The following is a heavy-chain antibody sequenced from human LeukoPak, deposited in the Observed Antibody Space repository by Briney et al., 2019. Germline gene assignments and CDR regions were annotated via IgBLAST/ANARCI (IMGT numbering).Heavy chain of an antibody. CDR2: IYYSGST. V-gene: IGHV4-59*08. D-gene: IGHD3-10*01. CDR1: GGSISTYY. Sequence: KTSETLSLTCTVSGGSISTYYWSWIRQPPGKGLEWIGYIYYSGSTSYNPSLKSPVTISIDTSKSQFSLKLSSVTAADTAVYYCARRPITAYYFDYWGQGSLVTVSS. CDR3: ARRPITAYYFDY. J-gene: IGHJ4*02.